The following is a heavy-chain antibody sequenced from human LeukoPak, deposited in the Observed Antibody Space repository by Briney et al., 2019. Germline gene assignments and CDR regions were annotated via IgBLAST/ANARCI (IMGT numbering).Heavy chain of an antibody. CDR1: GGSISSYY. J-gene: IGHJ5*02. CDR3: ARVEVHSSSWRWDNWFDP. V-gene: IGHV4-59*01. Sequence: SETLSLTCTVSGGSISSYYWSWIRQPPGKGLEWIGYIYYSGSTNYNPSLKSRVTISVDTSKNQFSLKLSSATAADTAVYYCARVEVHSSSWRWDNWFDPWGQGTLVTVSS. D-gene: IGHD6-13*01. CDR2: IYYSGST.